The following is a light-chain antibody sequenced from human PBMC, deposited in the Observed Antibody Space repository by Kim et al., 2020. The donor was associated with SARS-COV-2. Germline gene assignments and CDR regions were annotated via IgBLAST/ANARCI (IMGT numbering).Light chain of an antibody. J-gene: IGKJ2*01. CDR3: QQSYSTLMYT. CDR2: AAS. CDR1: QSISSY. Sequence: DIQMTQSPSSLSASVGDRVTITCRASQSISSYLNWYQQKPGKAPKLLIYAASSLQSGVPSRFSGSGSGTDFTLTISSLQPEDFATYYCQQSYSTLMYTFGQGPKL. V-gene: IGKV1-39*01.